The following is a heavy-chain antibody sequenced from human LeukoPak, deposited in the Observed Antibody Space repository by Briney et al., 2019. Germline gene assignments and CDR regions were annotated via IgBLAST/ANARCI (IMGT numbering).Heavy chain of an antibody. J-gene: IGHJ5*02. Sequence: GASVKVSCKASGGTFSSYAISWVRQAPGQGLEWMGGIIPIFGTANYAQKFQGRVTITADESTSTAYMELSSLRSEDTAVYYWARDRRLYVFDQLPENNWFDPWGQGTLVTVSS. D-gene: IGHD2-2*01. CDR3: ARDRRLYVFDQLPENNWFDP. CDR2: IIPIFGTA. CDR1: GGTFSSYA. V-gene: IGHV1-69*13.